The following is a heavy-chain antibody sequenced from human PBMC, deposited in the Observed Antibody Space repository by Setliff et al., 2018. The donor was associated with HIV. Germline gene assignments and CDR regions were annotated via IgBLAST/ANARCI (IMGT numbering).Heavy chain of an antibody. J-gene: IGHJ2*01. CDR3: ARPTASYSSSWDSWYFDL. CDR1: GDSLSSGTYY. Sequence: SETLSLTCSVAGDSLSSGTYYWGWIRQPPGKGLEWIGSVSYSGSTYYNPSLKSRVTISVDTSKNQFSLRLSSVTAADTAVYYCARPTASYSSSWDSWYFDLWGRGTLVTVSS. CDR2: VSYSGST. V-gene: IGHV4-39*07. D-gene: IGHD6-13*01.